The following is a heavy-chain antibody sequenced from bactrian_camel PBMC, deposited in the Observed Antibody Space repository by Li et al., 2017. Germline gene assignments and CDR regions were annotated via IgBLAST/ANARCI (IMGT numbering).Heavy chain of an antibody. V-gene: IGHV3S54*01. J-gene: IGHJ4*01. CDR2: ISTAGGHE. Sequence: HVQLVESGGGSVKTGGSLKLTCEASGIIFSSNCMAWVRQNPGKEREVVAAISTAGGHEFYTASVQGRFTISPDNTYKNILYLQMNSLKTEDTAVYYCALGSSGQSTMTARGQGTQVTVS. D-gene: IGHD2*01. CDR1: GIIFSSNC.